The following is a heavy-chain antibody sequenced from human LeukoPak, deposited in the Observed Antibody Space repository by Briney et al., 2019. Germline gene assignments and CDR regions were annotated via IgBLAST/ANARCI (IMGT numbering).Heavy chain of an antibody. V-gene: IGHV3-30-3*02. CDR3: AKSDHGFWTGYKR. CDR1: GFTFSNYA. J-gene: IGHJ4*02. D-gene: IGHD3/OR15-3a*01. Sequence: GGSLRLSCAAPGFTFSNYAIHWGRQAPGKGLEWVAFISDDGSRQHYADSVKGRFTVSRDNSKNTLYLQMNSPRADDTAVYYCAKSDHGFWTGYKRWGQGTLVTVSS. CDR2: ISDDGSRQ.